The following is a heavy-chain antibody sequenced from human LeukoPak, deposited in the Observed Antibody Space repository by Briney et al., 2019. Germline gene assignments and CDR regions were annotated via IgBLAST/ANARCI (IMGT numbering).Heavy chain of an antibody. CDR3: AKWGDYDILTGYYVSDF. CDR1: GFIFRNYA. D-gene: IGHD3-9*01. CDR2: ITGSGDTT. Sequence: GGSLRLSCAASGFIFRNYAMSWVRQAPGKGLEWVSAITGSGDTTYYADSVKGRFTISRDNSKNTLYVEMNTLRAEDTAVYYCAKWGDYDILTGYYVSDFWGQGTLSPSPQ. J-gene: IGHJ4*02. V-gene: IGHV3-23*01.